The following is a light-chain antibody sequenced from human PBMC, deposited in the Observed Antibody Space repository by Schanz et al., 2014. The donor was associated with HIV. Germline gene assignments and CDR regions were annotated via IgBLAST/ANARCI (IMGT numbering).Light chain of an antibody. CDR2: GAS. V-gene: IGKV3-15*01. CDR3: QQYGGS. CDR1: QSVGNS. Sequence: EVVMTQSPATLSVTPGERATLSCRASQSVGNSLAWYQQKSGQAPRLLIYGASTRATGIPARFSGSGSGTEFTLTISSLEPEDFAVYYCQQYGGSFGPGTKVEIK. J-gene: IGKJ3*01.